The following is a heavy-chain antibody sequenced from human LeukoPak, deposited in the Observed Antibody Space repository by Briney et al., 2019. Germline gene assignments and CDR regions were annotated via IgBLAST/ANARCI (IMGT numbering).Heavy chain of an antibody. Sequence: ASVKVSCKASGYTFTSYYMHWVRQAPGQGLEWMGIINPSGGSTGYAQKFQGRVTMTRDTSTSTVYMELSSLRSEDTAVYYCAASAGATVYFDYWGQGTLVTVSS. CDR1: GYTFTSYY. D-gene: IGHD1-26*01. CDR2: INPSGGST. V-gene: IGHV1-46*01. CDR3: AASAGATVYFDY. J-gene: IGHJ4*02.